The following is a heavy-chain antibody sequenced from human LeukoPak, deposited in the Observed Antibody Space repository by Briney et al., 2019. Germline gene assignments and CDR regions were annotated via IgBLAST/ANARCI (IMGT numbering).Heavy chain of an antibody. CDR3: ARASFDVPFDY. CDR2: IYYKGNT. V-gene: IGHV4-39*07. CDR1: GGSISSRSYY. J-gene: IGHJ4*02. D-gene: IGHD3-16*01. Sequence: SETLSLTCTVSGGSISSRSYYWGWIRQPPGKGLEWIGSIYYKGNTYLNPSLKSRVTISEDTSKNQFSLKLSSVTAADTAVYYCARASFDVPFDYWGQGTLVTVSS.